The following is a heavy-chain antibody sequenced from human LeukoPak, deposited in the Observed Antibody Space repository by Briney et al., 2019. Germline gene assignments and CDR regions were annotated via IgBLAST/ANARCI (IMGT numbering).Heavy chain of an antibody. CDR2: IYYSGST. J-gene: IGHJ3*02. CDR3: ARHLIHGFDAFDI. CDR1: GVSISSFY. V-gene: IGHV4-59*08. D-gene: IGHD2-8*01. Sequence: PSETLSLTCTGSGVSISSFYWSWLRQPPGKGLEWIGYIYYSGSTNYNPSLKSRVTISVDTSKNQFSLKLSSVTAADTAVYYGARHLIHGFDAFDIWGQGTMVTVSS.